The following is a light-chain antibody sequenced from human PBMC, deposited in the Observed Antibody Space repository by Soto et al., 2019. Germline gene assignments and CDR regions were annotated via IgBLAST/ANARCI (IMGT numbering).Light chain of an antibody. Sequence: DIQMTQSPSTLSASVGDRVTITCRASQSISSWLAWYQQKPGKAPKLLIYDASNLETGVPSRFGGSGSGTDFTFTITSLQPEDTATYYCQQYDDLPYTFGQGTKLQIK. CDR3: QQYDDLPYT. V-gene: IGKV1-33*01. CDR2: DAS. J-gene: IGKJ2*01. CDR1: QSISSW.